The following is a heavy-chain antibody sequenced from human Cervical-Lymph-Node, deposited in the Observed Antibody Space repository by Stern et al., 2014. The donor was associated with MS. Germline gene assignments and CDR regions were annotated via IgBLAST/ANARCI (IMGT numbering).Heavy chain of an antibody. J-gene: IGHJ4*02. Sequence: QVQLVESGSEMKKPGASVKVSCKASGYTFNSYAINWVRPAPGQGLEWMGWINTNSGDPTYGRGFAGRFVFSLDTSDSTTYLQITSLKAEDTAIYYCARPITGADHAFDYWGQGTLVTVSS. CDR1: GYTFNSYA. CDR2: INTNSGDP. V-gene: IGHV7-4-1*02. CDR3: ARPITGADHAFDY. D-gene: IGHD6-13*01.